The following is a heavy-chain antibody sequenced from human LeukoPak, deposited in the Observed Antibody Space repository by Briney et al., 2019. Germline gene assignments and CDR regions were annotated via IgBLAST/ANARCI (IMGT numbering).Heavy chain of an antibody. CDR1: GFTFDDYG. D-gene: IGHD3-22*01. CDR2: INWNGGST. J-gene: IGHJ3*02. Sequence: GGSLRLSCAASGFTFDDYGMSWVRQAPGKGLEWVSGINWNGGSTGYADSVKGRFTISRDNAKNSLYLQMNSLRAEDTAVYHCARTYYYDSSGYFLSGAFDIWGQGTMVTVSS. CDR3: ARTYYYDSSGYFLSGAFDI. V-gene: IGHV3-20*01.